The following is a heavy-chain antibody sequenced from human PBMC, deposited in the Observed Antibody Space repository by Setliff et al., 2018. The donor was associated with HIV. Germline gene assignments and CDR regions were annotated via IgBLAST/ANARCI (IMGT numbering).Heavy chain of an antibody. V-gene: IGHV4-59*01. CDR3: ASEKKAWSVSDSFYEY. D-gene: IGHD3-3*01. J-gene: IGHJ4*02. CDR2: VHYSGST. Sequence: SETLSLTCTVSGLSMSYNYWTWIRQSPGKGLEWIGYVHYSGSTRYNPSLKSRVTISVDTSKKKFSLKLTSTTATDTAVYYCASEKKAWSVSDSFYEYWGQGVPVTVSS. CDR1: GLSMSYNY.